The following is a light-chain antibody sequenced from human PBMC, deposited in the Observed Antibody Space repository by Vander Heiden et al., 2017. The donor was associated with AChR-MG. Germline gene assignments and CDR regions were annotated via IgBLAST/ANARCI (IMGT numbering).Light chain of an antibody. CDR1: QSVSSN. CDR2: GAS. CDR3: QQDNTLWT. Sequence: EIVMTQSPGTLSVSPGERATLSCRASQSVSSNLDWYQQKPGQAPRLLIYGASTRANGIPDRFSGSGSGKEFTLTISSLQSEDFAVYYWQQDNTLWTFGQRTKVEIK. V-gene: IGKV3-15*01. J-gene: IGKJ1*01.